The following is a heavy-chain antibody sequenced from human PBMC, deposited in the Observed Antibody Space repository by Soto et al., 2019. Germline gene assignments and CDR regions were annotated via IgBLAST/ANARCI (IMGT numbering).Heavy chain of an antibody. CDR2: ISAYNGNT. V-gene: IGHV1-18*01. CDR1: GYTFTSYG. D-gene: IGHD6-13*01. Sequence: QVQLVQSGAEVKKPGASVKVSCKASGYTFTSYGISWVRQAPGQGLEWMGWISAYNGNTNYAQKRQGRVTMTTDTSTSTAYMELRSLRSDDTAVYYCARDDLAGVWAAAGTFDYWGQGTLVTVSS. J-gene: IGHJ4*02. CDR3: ARDDLAGVWAAAGTFDY.